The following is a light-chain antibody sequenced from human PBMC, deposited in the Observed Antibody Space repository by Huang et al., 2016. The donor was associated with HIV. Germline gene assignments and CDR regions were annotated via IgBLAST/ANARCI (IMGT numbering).Light chain of an antibody. CDR1: HSVSSN. Sequence: ERVMTQSPATLSVAPGERVTLSCRASHSVSSNLAWYQQKPGQAPRLPIHGASTRATGSPARFSGSGSGTEFTLAISSLQSEDSGVYFCQQYDNWPLTFGQGTRLEIK. V-gene: IGKV3-15*01. CDR2: GAS. J-gene: IGKJ5*01. CDR3: QQYDNWPLT.